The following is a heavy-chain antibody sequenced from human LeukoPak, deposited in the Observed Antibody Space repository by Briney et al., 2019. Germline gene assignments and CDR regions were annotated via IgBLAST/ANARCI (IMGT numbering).Heavy chain of an antibody. D-gene: IGHD3-22*01. J-gene: IGHJ4*02. CDR2: IYYSGST. CDR3: AREADSSGYDY. CDR1: GGSISSYY. V-gene: IGHV4-59*01. Sequence: SETLSLTCTVSGGSISSYYWSWIRQPPGKGLEWIGYIYYSGSTNYNPSLKSRVTISVDTSKNQFSLKLSSVTAADTAVYYCAREADSSGYDYWGQGTLVTVSS.